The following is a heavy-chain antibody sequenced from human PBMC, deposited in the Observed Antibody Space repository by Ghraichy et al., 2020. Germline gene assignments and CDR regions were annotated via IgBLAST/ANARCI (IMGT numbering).Heavy chain of an antibody. D-gene: IGHD3-3*01. J-gene: IGHJ5*02. CDR3: ARAPHFTYYDFWSGPGTGWFDP. V-gene: IGHV4-34*01. CDR1: GGSFSGYY. Sequence: SETLSLTCAVYGGSFSGYYWSWIRQPPGKGLEWIGEINHSGSTNYNPSLKSRVTISVDTSKNQFSLKLSSVTAADTAVYYCARAPHFTYYDFWSGPGTGWFDPWGQGTLVTVSS. CDR2: INHSGST.